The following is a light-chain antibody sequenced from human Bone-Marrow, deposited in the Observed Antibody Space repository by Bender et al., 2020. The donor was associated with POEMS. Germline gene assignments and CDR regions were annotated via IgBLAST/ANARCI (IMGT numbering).Light chain of an antibody. V-gene: IGLV2-23*02. CDR3: CSYAGSITHLL. CDR2: EVT. CDR1: SSDVGSFNL. Sequence: HSALTQSASVSGSPGQSITISCTGTSSDVGSFNLVSWYQQLPGKAPKLMIYEVTKRPSGVSYRFSGSKSGNTASLTNSGLQAEDEADYYCCSYAGSITHLLFGGGTKLTVL. J-gene: IGLJ2*01.